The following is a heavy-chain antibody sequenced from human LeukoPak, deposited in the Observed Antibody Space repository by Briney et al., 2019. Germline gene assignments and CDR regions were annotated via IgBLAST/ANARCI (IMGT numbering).Heavy chain of an antibody. V-gene: IGHV1-46*01. CDR1: GYTFTSYY. J-gene: IGHJ6*02. CDR3: AAKSNDPPLNYYGMDV. Sequence: ASVKVSCKASGYTFTSYYMHWVRQAPGQGLEWMGIINPSGGSTSYAQKFQGRVTTTRDTSTSTVYMELSSLRSEDTAVYYCAAKSNDPPLNYYGMDVWGQGTTVTVSS. CDR2: INPSGGST. D-gene: IGHD2-8*01.